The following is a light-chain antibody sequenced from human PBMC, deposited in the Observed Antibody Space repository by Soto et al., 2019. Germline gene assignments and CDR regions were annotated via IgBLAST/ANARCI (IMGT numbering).Light chain of an antibody. Sequence: DIQLTQSPSFLSASVEYSVTISCRASYDISSSLAWYQQEPGKVPMLLIYAAFTLQSGVPSRFSGGGSGTDFTLTISSLQPEDVATYYCQKYSSAPQTFGQGNKGDIK. CDR1: YDISSS. V-gene: IGKV1-27*01. CDR3: QKYSSAPQT. CDR2: AAF. J-gene: IGKJ1*01.